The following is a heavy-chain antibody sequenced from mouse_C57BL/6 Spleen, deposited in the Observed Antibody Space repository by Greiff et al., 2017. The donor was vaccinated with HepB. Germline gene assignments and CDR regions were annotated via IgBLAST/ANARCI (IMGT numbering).Heavy chain of an antibody. CDR1: GYSFTGYY. Sequence: VQLKESGPELVKPGASVKISCKASGYSFTGYYMNWVKQSPEKSLEWIGEINPSTGGTTYTQKFKAKATLTVDKSSSTAYMPLKSLTSEDSAVYYCARSKSYAMDYWGQGTSVTVSS. CDR3: ARSKSYAMDY. J-gene: IGHJ4*01. V-gene: IGHV1-42*01. CDR2: INPSTGGT.